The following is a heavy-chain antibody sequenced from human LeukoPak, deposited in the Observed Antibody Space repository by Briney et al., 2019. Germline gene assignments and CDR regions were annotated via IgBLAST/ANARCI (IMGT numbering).Heavy chain of an antibody. V-gene: IGHV3-30-3*01. CDR2: ISYDGSNK. CDR3: ARGQLAYCGGDCYSAFDI. D-gene: IGHD2-21*02. J-gene: IGHJ3*02. CDR1: RFTFSSYA. Sequence: GGSLRLSCAASRFTFSSYAMHWVRQAPGKGLEWVAVISYDGSNKYYADSVKGRFTISRDNSKNTLYLQMNSLRAEDTAVYYCARGQLAYCGGDCYSAFDIWGQGTVVTVSS.